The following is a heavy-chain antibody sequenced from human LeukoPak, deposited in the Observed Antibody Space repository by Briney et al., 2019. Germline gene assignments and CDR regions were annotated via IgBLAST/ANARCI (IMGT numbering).Heavy chain of an antibody. CDR3: ARRMDDAFDI. CDR2: IYYSGST. Sequence: PSETLSLTCTVSGGSISTYYWSWIRQPPGKGLEWIGYIYYSGSTNYNPSLKSRVTISVDTSKNQFSLKLSSVTAADTAVYYYARRMDDAFDIWGQGTMVTVSS. J-gene: IGHJ3*02. V-gene: IGHV4-59*01. D-gene: IGHD2-8*01. CDR1: GGSISTYY.